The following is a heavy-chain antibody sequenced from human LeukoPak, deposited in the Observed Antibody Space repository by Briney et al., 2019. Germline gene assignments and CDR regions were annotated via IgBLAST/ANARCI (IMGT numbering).Heavy chain of an antibody. CDR2: INHSGST. CDR3: ARVFRGVLTGYYNRVTWFDP. D-gene: IGHD3-9*01. V-gene: IGHV4-34*01. CDR1: GGSFNDYY. J-gene: IGHJ5*02. Sequence: SETLSLTCAVYGGSFNDYYWSWIRQSPGKGLEWIGEINHSGSTNYNPSLKSRVTISVETFKNQFSLKLSSVTAADTAVYFCARVFRGVLTGYYNRVTWFDPWGQGTLVTVSS.